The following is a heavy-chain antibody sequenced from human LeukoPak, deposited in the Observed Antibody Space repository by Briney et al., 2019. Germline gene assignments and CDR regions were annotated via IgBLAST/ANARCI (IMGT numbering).Heavy chain of an antibody. CDR3: AREIREGDFWSGSLLGY. J-gene: IGHJ4*02. V-gene: IGHV3-48*01. D-gene: IGHD3-3*01. CDR2: ISSSSSTR. Sequence: PGGSLRLSCAASGFTFSSYSMNWVRQAPGKGLERVSQISSSSSTRYYADSVKGRFTISRDNAKNSLYLQMNSLRVEDTAMYYCAREIREGDFWSGSLLGYWGQGTLVTVSS. CDR1: GFTFSSYS.